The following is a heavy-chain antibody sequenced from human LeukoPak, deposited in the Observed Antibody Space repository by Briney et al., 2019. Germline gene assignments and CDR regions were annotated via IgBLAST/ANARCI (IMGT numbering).Heavy chain of an antibody. CDR2: ISSSSTI. CDR3: AKDSPPDY. V-gene: IGHV3-48*01. J-gene: IGHJ4*02. CDR1: GFTFSSYS. Sequence: GGSLRLSCAASGFTFSSYSMNWVRQAPGKGLEWVSYISSSSTIYYADSAKGRFTISRDNAKNSLYLQMNSPRAEDTAVYYCAKDSPPDYWGQGTLVTVSS.